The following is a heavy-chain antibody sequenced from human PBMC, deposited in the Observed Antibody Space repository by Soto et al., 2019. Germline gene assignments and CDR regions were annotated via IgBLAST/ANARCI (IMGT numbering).Heavy chain of an antibody. V-gene: IGHV1-8*01. J-gene: IGHJ5*02. Sequence: QVQLVQSGAEVKKPGASVKVSCKASGYTFTSSDINWVRQATGQGLEWMGWMNPNTGNTGYAQKFQSRTTLTRSTSISTAYLELSSLNSDDSAVYYCARGASPWGQGTLVTVSS. CDR2: MNPNTGNT. CDR1: GYTFTSSD. CDR3: ARGASP.